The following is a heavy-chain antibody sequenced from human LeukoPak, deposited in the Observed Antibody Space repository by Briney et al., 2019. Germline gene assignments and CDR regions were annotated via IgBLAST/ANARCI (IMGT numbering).Heavy chain of an antibody. CDR2: ISSSGSTI. CDR1: GFIFSSFS. CDR3: ARGPHPVGATGAIDY. Sequence: GGSLRLSCAVSGFIFSSFSVNWVRQAPGKGLEWVSYISSSGSTIYYADSVKGRFTISRDNAKNSLYLQMNSLRAEDTAVYYCARGPHPVGATGAIDYWGQGTLVTVSS. J-gene: IGHJ4*02. V-gene: IGHV3-48*04. D-gene: IGHD1-26*01.